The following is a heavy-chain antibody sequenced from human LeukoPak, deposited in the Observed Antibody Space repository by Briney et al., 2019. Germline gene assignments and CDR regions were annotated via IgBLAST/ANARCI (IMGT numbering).Heavy chain of an antibody. CDR1: GFTFSSYA. J-gene: IGHJ2*01. CDR2: ISGSGGST. CDR3: ARAPSMVRGVDIVWGWYLDL. Sequence: GGSLRLSCAASGFTFSSYAMSWVRQAPGKGLEWVSAISGSGGSTYYADSVKGRFTISSNNPQNTLYLQMNSLRSEDTATYYCARAPSMVRGVDIVWGWYLDLWGRGTLVTVSS. D-gene: IGHD3-10*01. V-gene: IGHV3-23*01.